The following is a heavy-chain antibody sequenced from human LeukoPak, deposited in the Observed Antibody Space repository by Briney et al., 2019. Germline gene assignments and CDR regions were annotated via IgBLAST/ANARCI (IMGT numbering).Heavy chain of an antibody. CDR3: ARRYCSGGNCYWSFDY. CDR1: GYSFTSYW. V-gene: IGHV5-51*01. Sequence: GESLKISCKGSGYSFTSYWIGWVRQMPGKGLEWMGIIYPGDSDTRYSPSFQGQVTLSADKSISTAYLQWSSLKASDTAMYYCARRYCSGGNCYWSFDYWGQGTLVTVSS. J-gene: IGHJ4*02. CDR2: IYPGDSDT. D-gene: IGHD2-15*01.